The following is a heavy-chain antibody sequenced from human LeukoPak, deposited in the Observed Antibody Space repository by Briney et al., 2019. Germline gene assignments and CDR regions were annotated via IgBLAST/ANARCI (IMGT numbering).Heavy chain of an antibody. D-gene: IGHD5-12*01. CDR1: GFTVSSSY. J-gene: IGHJ4*02. CDR3: ARGATPRCDY. CDR2: IYSGGNT. Sequence: GGSLRLSCAASGFTVSSSYMSWVRQAPGKGLEWVSVIYSGGNTYYADSVKGRFTISRDNSKNTLYLQMNSLRAEDTAVYYCARGATPRCDYWGQGTLVTVSS. V-gene: IGHV3-66*01.